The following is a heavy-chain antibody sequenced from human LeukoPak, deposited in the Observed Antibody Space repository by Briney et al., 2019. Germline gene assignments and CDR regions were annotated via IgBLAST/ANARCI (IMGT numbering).Heavy chain of an antibody. J-gene: IGHJ4*02. V-gene: IGHV4-39*07. CDR3: ARIYYEGNFDY. CDR2: IYYSGTT. CDR1: GGSISSSSYY. Sequence: SETLSLTCTVSGGSISSSSYYWGWIRQPQGKGLEWFGSIYYSGTTYYNPSLRSRVTISVDTSKNQFSLILTSVTAADTAVYYCARIYYEGNFDYWGQGTLVTVSS. D-gene: IGHD3-22*01.